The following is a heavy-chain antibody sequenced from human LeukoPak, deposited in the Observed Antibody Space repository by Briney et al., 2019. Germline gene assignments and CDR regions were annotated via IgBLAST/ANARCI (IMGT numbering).Heavy chain of an antibody. V-gene: IGHV3-48*01. CDR1: GFTFSTYS. Sequence: PGRSLRLSCAASGFTFSTYSMNWVRQAPGKGLEWLSYISPSSSTTHYADFVKGRLTISRDNAKNALYLQMNSLRAEDTAVYYCARGPKLGLNALDAFDIWGQGTMVTVSS. D-gene: IGHD7-27*01. J-gene: IGHJ3*02. CDR2: ISPSSSTT. CDR3: ARGPKLGLNALDAFDI.